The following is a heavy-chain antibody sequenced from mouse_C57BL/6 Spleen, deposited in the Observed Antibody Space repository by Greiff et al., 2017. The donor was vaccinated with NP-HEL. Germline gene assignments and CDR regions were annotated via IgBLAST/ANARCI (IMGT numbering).Heavy chain of an antibody. D-gene: IGHD2-1*01. J-gene: IGHJ4*01. CDR2: FYPGSGSI. V-gene: IGHV1-62-2*01. CDR1: GYTFTEYT. Sequence: QVQLQQSGAELVKPGASVKLSCKASGYTFTEYTIHWVKQRSGQGLEWIGWFYPGSGSIKYNEKFKDKATLTADKSSSTVYMELSRLTSEDSAVYFCARHEDGIYYGNSGAMDYWGQGTSVTVSS. CDR3: ARHEDGIYYGNSGAMDY.